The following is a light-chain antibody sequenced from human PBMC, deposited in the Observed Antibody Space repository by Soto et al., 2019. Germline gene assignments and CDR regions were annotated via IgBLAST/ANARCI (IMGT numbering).Light chain of an antibody. CDR3: QQYGTSPT. Sequence: EIVLTQSPGTLSLFPGERATLSCRASQSLITRYLAWYQQKPGQAPRLLIYGASSTATGIPDRFSGSGSGTDFTLTISRLEPEDFAVYSCQQYGTSPTFGQGTRLEIK. V-gene: IGKV3-20*01. CDR1: QSLITRY. J-gene: IGKJ5*01. CDR2: GAS.